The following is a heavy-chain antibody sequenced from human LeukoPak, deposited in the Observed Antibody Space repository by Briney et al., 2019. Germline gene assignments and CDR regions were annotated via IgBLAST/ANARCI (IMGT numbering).Heavy chain of an antibody. Sequence: SETLSLTCTVSGGSISSYYWSWIRQPPGKGLEWIGYIYYSGSTNYNPSLKSRVTISVDTSKNQFSLKLSSVTAADTAVYYCARHYQQQLAPFDYWGRGTLVTVSS. CDR2: IYYSGST. CDR3: ARHYQQQLAPFDY. CDR1: GGSISSYY. D-gene: IGHD6-13*01. V-gene: IGHV4-59*08. J-gene: IGHJ4*02.